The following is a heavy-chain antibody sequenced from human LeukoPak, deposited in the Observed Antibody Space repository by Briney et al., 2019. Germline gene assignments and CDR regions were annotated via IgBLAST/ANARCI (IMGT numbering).Heavy chain of an antibody. CDR2: IYYSGPT. CDR1: GGSISSYY. V-gene: IGHV4-4*08. CDR3: AREKATVTHFDY. J-gene: IGHJ4*02. D-gene: IGHD4-11*01. Sequence: SETLSLTCTVSGGSISSYYWSWIRQPPGKGLEWIGYIYYSGPTDYNPSLKSRLTISVDPSKNQFSLKLSSVTAADTAVYYCAREKATVTHFDYWGQGTLVTVSS.